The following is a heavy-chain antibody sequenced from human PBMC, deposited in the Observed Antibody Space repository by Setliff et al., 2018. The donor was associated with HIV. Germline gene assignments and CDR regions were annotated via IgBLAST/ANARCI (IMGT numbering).Heavy chain of an antibody. D-gene: IGHD2-15*01. J-gene: IGHJ5*02. Sequence: SQTLSLTCAIAAGDRVSNNKAAWNWIRQSPSRGLEWLGRTYYKSKWYHDYEVSVESRISITPDTSKNQFYLHLSSVTAADTAVYYCARHHYSNWFDPWGQGTLVTVSS. CDR1: AGDRVSNNKAA. CDR2: TYYKSKWYH. V-gene: IGHV6-1*01. CDR3: ARHHYSNWFDP.